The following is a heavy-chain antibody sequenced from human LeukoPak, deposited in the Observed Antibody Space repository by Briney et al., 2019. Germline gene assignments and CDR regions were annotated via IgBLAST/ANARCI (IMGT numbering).Heavy chain of an antibody. V-gene: IGHV3-23*01. J-gene: IGHJ4*02. Sequence: GGSLRLSCAASGFTFSSYAMSWVRQAPVKVLEWVSAISGSGGSTYYADSVKGRFTISRDNSKNTLYLQMNSLRAEDTAVYYCAKNPEGKVTYLFDYWGQGTLVTVSS. D-gene: IGHD2-21*02. CDR2: ISGSGGST. CDR1: GFTFSSYA. CDR3: AKNPEGKVTYLFDY.